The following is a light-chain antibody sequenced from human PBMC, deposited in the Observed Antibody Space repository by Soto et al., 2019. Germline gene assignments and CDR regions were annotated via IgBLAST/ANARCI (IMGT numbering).Light chain of an antibody. CDR2: DAS. CDR3: QQRSNWPPGYT. Sequence: EIVLTQSPATLSLSPGESATLSCRASQSVSSYLAWYQQKPGQAPRLLIYDASNRATGIPARFSGSGSGTDFTLTISILEPEDFAVYYCQQRSNWPPGYTFGQGTKLEIK. V-gene: IGKV3-11*01. J-gene: IGKJ2*01. CDR1: QSVSSY.